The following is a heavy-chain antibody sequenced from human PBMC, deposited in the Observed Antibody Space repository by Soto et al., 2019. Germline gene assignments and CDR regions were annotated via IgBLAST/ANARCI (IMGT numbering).Heavy chain of an antibody. V-gene: IGHV3-33*01. CDR2: IWYDGSNK. CDR3: ARESNYDFWSGNRRTDY. D-gene: IGHD3-3*01. J-gene: IGHJ4*02. Sequence: QVQLVESGGGVVQPRRSLRLSCAASGFTFSSYGMHWVRQAPGKGLEWVAVIWYDGSNKYYADSVKGRFTISRDNSKNTLYLQMNSLRAEDTAVYYCARESNYDFWSGNRRTDYWGQGTLVTVSS. CDR1: GFTFSSYG.